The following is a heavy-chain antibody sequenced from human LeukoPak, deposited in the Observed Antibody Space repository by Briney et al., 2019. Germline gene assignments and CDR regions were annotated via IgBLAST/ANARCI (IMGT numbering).Heavy chain of an antibody. V-gene: IGHV4-34*01. D-gene: IGHD5-24*01. Sequence: PSETLSLTCAVYGGSFSGYYWSWIRQPPGKGLEWIGEINHSGSSNYNPSLKSRVTISVDTSKNQFSLKLSSVTAADTAVYYCARGWWGDGYHYALWGQGTLVTVSS. J-gene: IGHJ4*02. CDR1: GGSFSGYY. CDR3: ARGWWGDGYHYAL. CDR2: INHSGSS.